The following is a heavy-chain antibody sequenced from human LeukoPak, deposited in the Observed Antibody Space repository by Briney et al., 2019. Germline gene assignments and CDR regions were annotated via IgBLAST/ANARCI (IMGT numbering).Heavy chain of an antibody. CDR1: GGTFSSYA. CDR3: ARDLGEYFDLYYYYYMDV. V-gene: IGHV1-69*06. D-gene: IGHD3/OR15-3a*01. J-gene: IGHJ6*03. Sequence: SVKVSCKASGGTFSSYAISWVRQAPGQGLEWMGGIIPIFGTANYAQKFQGRVTITADKSTSTAYMELSSLRSEDTAVYYCARDLGEYFDLYYYYYMDVWGKGTTVTVSS. CDR2: IIPIFGTA.